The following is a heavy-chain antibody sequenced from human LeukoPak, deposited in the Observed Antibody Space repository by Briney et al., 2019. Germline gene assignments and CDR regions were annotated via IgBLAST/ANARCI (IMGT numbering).Heavy chain of an antibody. J-gene: IGHJ6*03. CDR2: ISSSGSTI. CDR3: ARLIRPTTLYSSGWYGRFNQYYMDV. Sequence: GGSLRLSCAASGFTFSSYEMNWVRQAPGKGLEWVSYISSSGSTIYYADSVKGRFTISRDNAKNSLYLQMNSLRAEDTAVYYCARLIRPTTLYSSGWYGRFNQYYMDVWGKGTTVTISS. V-gene: IGHV3-48*03. D-gene: IGHD6-19*01. CDR1: GFTFSSYE.